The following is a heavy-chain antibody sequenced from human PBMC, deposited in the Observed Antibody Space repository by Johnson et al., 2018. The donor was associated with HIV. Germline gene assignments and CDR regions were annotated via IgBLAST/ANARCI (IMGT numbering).Heavy chain of an antibody. Sequence: VQLVESGGGVVQPGGSLRLSCAVSGFTFNTYWMHWVRQAPGKGLVWVARINTAGGSTSYVDSVKGRFTVSRDNSKTTLYLQMNSLRVEDTAVYYCAKGADYADYEGAFDIWGQGTMVTVSS. D-gene: IGHD4-17*01. CDR2: INTAGGST. J-gene: IGHJ3*02. CDR1: GFTFNTYW. CDR3: AKGADYADYEGAFDI. V-gene: IGHV3-74*02.